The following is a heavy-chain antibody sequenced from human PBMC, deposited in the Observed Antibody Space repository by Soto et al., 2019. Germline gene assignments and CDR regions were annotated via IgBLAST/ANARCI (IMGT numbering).Heavy chain of an antibody. CDR2: IYYSGST. J-gene: IGHJ3*02. D-gene: IGHD4-17*01. CDR3: ASGSTVTANDAFDI. CDR1: CGSISSYY. Sequence: PSETLSLTCTVSCGSISSYYWSWIRQPPGKGLEWIGYIYYSGSTNYNPSLKSRVTISVDTSKNQFSLKLSSVTAAYAAVYYCASGSTVTANDAFDIWGQGTMVTVSS. V-gene: IGHV4-59*01.